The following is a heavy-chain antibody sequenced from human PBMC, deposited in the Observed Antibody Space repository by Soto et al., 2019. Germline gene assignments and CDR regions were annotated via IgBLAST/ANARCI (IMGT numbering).Heavy chain of an antibody. CDR3: ARIRRRSSSWYPYYYYYYGMDV. V-gene: IGHV2-26*01. Sequence: SGPTLVNPTETLTLTCTVSGFSLSNARMGVSWIRQPPGKALEWLAHIFSNDEKSYSTSLKSRLTISKDTSKSRVVLTMTNMDPVDTATYYCARIRRRSSSWYPYYYYYYGMDVWGQGTTVTVSS. D-gene: IGHD6-13*01. CDR1: GFSLSNARMG. CDR2: IFSNDEK. J-gene: IGHJ6*02.